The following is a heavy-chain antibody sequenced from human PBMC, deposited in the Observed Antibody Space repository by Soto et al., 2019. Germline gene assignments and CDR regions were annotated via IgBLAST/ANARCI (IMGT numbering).Heavy chain of an antibody. V-gene: IGHV3-21*01. CDR2: ISSSSSYI. D-gene: IGHD3-22*01. CDR3: ASDSSGYYYYYYGMDV. Sequence: EVQLVESGGGLVKPGGSLRLSCAASGFTFSSCSMNWVRQAPGKGLEWVSSISSSSSYIYYADSVKGRFTISRDNAKNSLYLQMNSLRAEDTAVYYCASDSSGYYYYYYGMDVWGQGTTVTVSS. J-gene: IGHJ6*02. CDR1: GFTFSSCS.